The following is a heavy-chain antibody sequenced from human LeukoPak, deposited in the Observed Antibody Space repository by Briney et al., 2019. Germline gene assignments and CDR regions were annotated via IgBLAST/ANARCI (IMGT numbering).Heavy chain of an antibody. V-gene: IGHV3-30*04. Sequence: GGSLRLSCAASGFTFSNYAMHWVRQAPGKGLEWVAVISYDGSKKYYGDSVKGRFTISRDNSKNTLYLQMNSLRAEDTAVYYCARAQSGSSNDAFDIWGQGTMVTVSS. D-gene: IGHD1-26*01. CDR3: ARAQSGSSNDAFDI. J-gene: IGHJ3*02. CDR2: ISYDGSKK. CDR1: GFTFSNYA.